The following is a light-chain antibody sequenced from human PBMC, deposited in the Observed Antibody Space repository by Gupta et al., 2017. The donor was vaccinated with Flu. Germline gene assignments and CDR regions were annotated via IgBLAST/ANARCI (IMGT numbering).Light chain of an antibody. J-gene: IGLJ2*01. CDR3: SSYTNTNTLLV. CDR2: EVS. V-gene: IGLV2-14*01. Sequence: SSDVVGFEFVSWYQQHPGKAPKLMIFEVSNRPSGVSNRFSGSKSGDTASLTITGLQAEDEADYYCSSYTNTNTLLVFGGGTKLTVL. CDR1: SSDVVGFEF.